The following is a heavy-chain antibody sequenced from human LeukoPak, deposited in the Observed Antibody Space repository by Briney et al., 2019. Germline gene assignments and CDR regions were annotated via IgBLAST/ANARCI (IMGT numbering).Heavy chain of an antibody. Sequence: GGSLRLSCAGSGFIFSSNWMSGGRQAPGEGLEWVAHIKQDGGGEFYVEPVKGRFTLSRDTAKNSLYLQMYSLRAAGTALYYCARDLPDYWGQGTLVTVSS. CDR2: IKQDGGGE. CDR3: ARDLPDY. CDR1: GFIFSSNW. J-gene: IGHJ4*02. V-gene: IGHV3-7*01.